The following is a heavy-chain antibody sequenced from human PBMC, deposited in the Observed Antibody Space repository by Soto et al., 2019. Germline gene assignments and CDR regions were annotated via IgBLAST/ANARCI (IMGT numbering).Heavy chain of an antibody. D-gene: IGHD3-22*01. V-gene: IGHV3-74*01. CDR3: ARAGDSSGSYSFDN. CDR1: GLTFSSYW. CDR2: INSDGSST. Sequence: GGSLRLSCAASGLTFSSYWMHWVRQAPGKGLAWVSRINSDGSSTSYADSVKGRFTISRDNAKNTLYLQMNSLTAEDTAVYYCARAGDSSGSYSFDNWGQGTLVTVSS. J-gene: IGHJ4*02.